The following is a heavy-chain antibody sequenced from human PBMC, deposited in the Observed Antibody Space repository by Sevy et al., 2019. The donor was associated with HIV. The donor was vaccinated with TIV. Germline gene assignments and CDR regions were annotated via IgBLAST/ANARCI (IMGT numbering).Heavy chain of an antibody. CDR2: ISSSSSTI. Sequence: GGSLRLSCAASGFTFSSYSMNWVRQAPGKGLEWVSYISSSSSTIYYADSVKGRFTISRDNAKNSLYLQMNSLRDEDTDVYYCARDLVDARYYDFWSGYYRGRDYYYYGMDVWGQGTTVTVSS. V-gene: IGHV3-48*02. J-gene: IGHJ6*02. CDR1: GFTFSSYS. CDR3: ARDLVDARYYDFWSGYYRGRDYYYYGMDV. D-gene: IGHD3-3*01.